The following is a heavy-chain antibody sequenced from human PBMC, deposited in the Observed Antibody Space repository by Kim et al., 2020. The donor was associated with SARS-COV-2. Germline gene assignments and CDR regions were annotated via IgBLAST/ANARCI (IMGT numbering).Heavy chain of an antibody. Sequence: PSLKSRVTISVDTSKNQFSLKLSSVTAADTAVYYCAINYDILTGPGAFDIWGQGTMVTVSS. V-gene: IGHV4-31*02. CDR3: AINYDILTGPGAFDI. D-gene: IGHD3-9*01. J-gene: IGHJ3*02.